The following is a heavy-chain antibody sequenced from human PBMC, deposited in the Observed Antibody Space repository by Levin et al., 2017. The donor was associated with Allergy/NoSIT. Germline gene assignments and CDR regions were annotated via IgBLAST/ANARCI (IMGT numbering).Heavy chain of an antibody. V-gene: IGHV4-30-2*01. Sequence: SETLSLTCAVSGGSISSGGYSWSWIRQPPGKGLEWIGYIYHSGSTYYNPSLKSRVTISVDRSKNQFSLKLSSVTAADTAVYYCARESSTGQPGFDYWGQGTLVTVSS. D-gene: IGHD2-2*01. CDR1: GGSISSGGYS. J-gene: IGHJ4*02. CDR2: IYHSGST. CDR3: ARESSTGQPGFDY.